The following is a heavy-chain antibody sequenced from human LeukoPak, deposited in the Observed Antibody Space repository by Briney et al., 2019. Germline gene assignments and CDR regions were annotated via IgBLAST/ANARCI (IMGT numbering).Heavy chain of an antibody. CDR3: ARKVGYGYALDY. J-gene: IGHJ4*02. CDR2: LCSDGST. Sequence: GGSLRLSCAASGFTVSSNCMTWVRQAPGMGLEWVSVLCSDGSTYYADSVKGRFTISTDNSKNTLYLQMNSLRAEDTAVYYCARKVGYGYALDYWGQGTLVTVSS. V-gene: IGHV3-53*01. CDR1: GFTVSSNC. D-gene: IGHD5-18*01.